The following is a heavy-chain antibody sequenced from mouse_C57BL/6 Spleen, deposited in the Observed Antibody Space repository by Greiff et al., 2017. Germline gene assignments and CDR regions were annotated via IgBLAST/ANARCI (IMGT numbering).Heavy chain of an antibody. D-gene: IGHD2-3*01. Sequence: EVQLQQSGAELVKPGASVKLSCTASGFNIKDYYMHWVQQRPEQGLEWIGRIDPEDGETKYAPKFPGKATITAATSSNTAYLQLSSLTSEDTAVYYCGGWSGGYFDVWGTGTTVTVSS. J-gene: IGHJ1*03. V-gene: IGHV14-2*01. CDR3: GGWSGGYFDV. CDR1: GFNIKDYY. CDR2: IDPEDGET.